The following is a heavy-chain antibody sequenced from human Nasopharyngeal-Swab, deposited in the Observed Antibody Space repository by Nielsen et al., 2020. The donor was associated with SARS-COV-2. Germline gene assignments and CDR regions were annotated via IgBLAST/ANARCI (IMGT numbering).Heavy chain of an antibody. V-gene: IGHV2-5*01. J-gene: IGHJ4*02. CDR3: AHRGGYCSSTICYTAFEFVVEYYFDY. D-gene: IGHD2-2*02. CDR2: IYWNDDK. Sequence: RQAPGKALEWLALIYWNDDKRYSPSLKSRLTITKDTSKNQVVLTMTNMDPVDTATYYCAHRGGYCSSTICYTAFEFVVEYYFDYWGQGTLVTVSS.